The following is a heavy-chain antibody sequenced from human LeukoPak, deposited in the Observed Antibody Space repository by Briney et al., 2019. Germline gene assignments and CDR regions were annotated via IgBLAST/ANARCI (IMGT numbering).Heavy chain of an antibody. J-gene: IGHJ3*02. D-gene: IGHD3-9*01. V-gene: IGHV3-7*03. CDR1: GFTFSSYW. CDR2: IKQDGSEK. CDR3: ARVEEGGRYDILTGHPLEARWSGAFDI. Sequence: GGSLRLSCAASGFTFSSYWMSWVRQAPGKGLEWVANIKQDGSEKYYVDSVKGRFTISRDNAKNSLYLQMNSLRAEDTAVYYCARVEEGGRYDILTGHPLEARWSGAFDIRGQGTMVTVSS.